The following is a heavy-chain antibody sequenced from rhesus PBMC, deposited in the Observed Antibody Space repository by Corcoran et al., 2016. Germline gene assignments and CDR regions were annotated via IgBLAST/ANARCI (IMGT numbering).Heavy chain of an antibody. CDR2: VGASSGDI. CDR3: GRHPYPFGGLDS. Sequence: QVQLQESGPGLVKPSETLSLTCAVSGDSISSWNWWSWIRQSPGKGLGWIWNVGASSGDIYYNPSLKSRVTISKDTSKNQFSLKVTCMTAADTAVYYCGRHPYPFGGLDSWGQGVVVTVAS. V-gene: IGHV4-65*02. J-gene: IGHJ6*01. CDR1: GDSISSWNW.